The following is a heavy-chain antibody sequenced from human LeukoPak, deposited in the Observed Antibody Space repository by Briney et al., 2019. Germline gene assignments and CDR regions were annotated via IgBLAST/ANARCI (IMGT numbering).Heavy chain of an antibody. D-gene: IGHD3-22*01. J-gene: IGHJ4*02. CDR3: AKDFYYDSSDYD. V-gene: IGHV3-33*06. Sequence: GGSLRLSCAASGFTFSSYGMHWVRQAPGKGLQWVALIWYDGSNKYYADSVEGRFTISRDNSKNTLYLHMDSLRAEDTAVYYCAKDFYYDSSDYDWGQGTLVTVSS. CDR2: IWYDGSNK. CDR1: GFTFSSYG.